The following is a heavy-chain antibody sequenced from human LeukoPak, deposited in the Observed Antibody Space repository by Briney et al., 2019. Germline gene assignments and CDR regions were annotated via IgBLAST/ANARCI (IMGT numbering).Heavy chain of an antibody. V-gene: IGHV4-39*01. CDR3: ARHYYYDSSGYNDY. D-gene: IGHD3-22*01. Sequence: SETLSLTCTVSGGSISSSSYYWGWIRQPPGKGLEWIGSIYYSGSTYYNPSLKSRVTISVDTSKSQFSLKLSSVTAADTAVYYCARHYYYDSSGYNDYWGQGTLVTVSS. J-gene: IGHJ4*02. CDR2: IYYSGST. CDR1: GGSISSSSYY.